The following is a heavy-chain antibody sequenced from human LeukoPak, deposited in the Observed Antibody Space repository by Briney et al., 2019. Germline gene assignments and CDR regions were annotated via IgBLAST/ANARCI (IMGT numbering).Heavy chain of an antibody. CDR2: IDNDGSDS. V-gene: IGHV3-74*01. J-gene: IGHJ3*02. CDR3: ARGGYHHGFDI. Sequence: PGGSLRLSCAASELTFTNYWMHWVRQAPGEGLVWVSRIDNDGSDSIYADSVKGRFTISRDNAKNTVYLQMHGLRADDTAVYSCARGGYHHGFDIWGQGTMVTVSS. D-gene: IGHD1-14*01. CDR1: ELTFTNYW.